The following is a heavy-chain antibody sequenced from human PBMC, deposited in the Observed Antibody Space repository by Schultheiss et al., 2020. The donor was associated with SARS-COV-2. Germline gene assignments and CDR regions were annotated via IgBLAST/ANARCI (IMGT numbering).Heavy chain of an antibody. Sequence: ASVKVSCKASGYTFTSYGISWVRQAPGQGLEWMGWINPNSGNTGYAQKFQGRVTMTTDTSTSTAYMELRSLRSDDTAVYYCARDLGRVAANWFDPWGQGTLVTVSS. J-gene: IGHJ5*02. CDR2: INPNSGNT. V-gene: IGHV1-18*01. D-gene: IGHD6-19*01. CDR3: ARDLGRVAANWFDP. CDR1: GYTFTSYG.